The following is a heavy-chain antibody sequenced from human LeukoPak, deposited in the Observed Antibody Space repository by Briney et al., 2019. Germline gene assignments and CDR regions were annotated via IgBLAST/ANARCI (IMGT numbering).Heavy chain of an antibody. Sequence: PGGSLRLSCAASGFTFSSYGMHWVRQAPGKGLEWVAVIWYDGSNKYYADSVKGRFTISRDNSKNTLYLQMNSLRAEDTAVYYCARERRSGYYFDYWGQGTLVTVSS. J-gene: IGHJ4*02. CDR1: GFTFSSYG. CDR3: ARERRSGYYFDY. V-gene: IGHV3-33*01. D-gene: IGHD1-26*01. CDR2: IWYDGSNK.